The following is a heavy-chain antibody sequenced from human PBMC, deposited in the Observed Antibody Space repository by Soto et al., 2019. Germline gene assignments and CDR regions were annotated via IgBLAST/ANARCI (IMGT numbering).Heavy chain of an antibody. CDR3: ARGGDDFWSGYYTGYYFDY. Sequence: SETLSLTCTVSGVSISSYYWIWIRQPPGKGLEWIGYIYYSGSTNYNPSLKSRVTISVDTSKNQFSLKLSSVTAADTAVYYCARGGDDFWSGYYTGYYFDYWGQGTLVTVSS. J-gene: IGHJ4*02. V-gene: IGHV4-59*01. D-gene: IGHD3-3*01. CDR2: IYYSGST. CDR1: GVSISSYY.